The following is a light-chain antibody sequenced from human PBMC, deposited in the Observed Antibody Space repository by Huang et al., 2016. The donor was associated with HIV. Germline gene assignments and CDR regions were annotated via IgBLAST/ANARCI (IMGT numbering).Light chain of an antibody. CDR2: NVS. CDR3: MQGTHWPWT. Sequence: DVVMTQSPLSLPVTLGQPASISCRSSQSLVHSDGNTYLNWFHQRPGQSPRRLVYNVSKRDSGVPNRFSGSGSGTDFTLKINRVEAEDVGVYYCMQGTHWPWTFGQGTKVEIK. V-gene: IGKV2-30*02. CDR1: QSLVHSDGNTY. J-gene: IGKJ1*01.